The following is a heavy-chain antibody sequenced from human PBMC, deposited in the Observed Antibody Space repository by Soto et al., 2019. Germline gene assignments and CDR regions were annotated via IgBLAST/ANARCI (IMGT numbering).Heavy chain of an antibody. D-gene: IGHD6-6*01. CDR3: ARVYGARREYYFDY. J-gene: IGHJ4*02. CDR2: IYYSGST. Sequence: SETLSLTCTVSGGSISSYYWSWIRQPPGKGLEWIGYIYYSGSTNYNPSLKSRVTISVDTSKNQFSLKLSSVTAADTAVYYCARVYGARREYYFDYWGQGTLVTVSS. V-gene: IGHV4-59*01. CDR1: GGSISSYY.